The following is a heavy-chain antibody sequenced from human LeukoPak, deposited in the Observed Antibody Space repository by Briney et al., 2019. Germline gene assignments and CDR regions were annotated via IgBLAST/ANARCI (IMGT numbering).Heavy chain of an antibody. CDR2: ISSSSSTI. V-gene: IGHV3-48*01. Sequence: PGGSLRLSCAASGFTFDDYGMNWVRQAPGKGLEWVSYISSSSSTIYCADSVKGRFTISRDNAKNSLYLQMNSLRAEDTAVYYCAREFRGSSSHNGANYYYYYMDVWGKGTTVTVSS. J-gene: IGHJ6*03. D-gene: IGHD6-6*01. CDR1: GFTFDDYG. CDR3: AREFRGSSSHNGANYYYYYMDV.